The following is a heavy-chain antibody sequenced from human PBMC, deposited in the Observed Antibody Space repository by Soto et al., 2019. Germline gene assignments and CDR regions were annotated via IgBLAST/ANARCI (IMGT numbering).Heavy chain of an antibody. CDR1: GGSISSSSYY. V-gene: IGHV4-39*01. D-gene: IGHD6-13*01. CDR2: IYYSGSS. CDR3: ARLSQQQLVRHFDY. Sequence: QLQLQESGPGLVKPSETLSLTCTVSGGSISSSSYYWGWIRQPPGKGLEWIGSIYYSGSSSYNPSLKSRVTISVDTSKNQFSLKLNSATAADTAVYYCARLSQQQLVRHFDYCGQGTLVTVSS. J-gene: IGHJ4*02.